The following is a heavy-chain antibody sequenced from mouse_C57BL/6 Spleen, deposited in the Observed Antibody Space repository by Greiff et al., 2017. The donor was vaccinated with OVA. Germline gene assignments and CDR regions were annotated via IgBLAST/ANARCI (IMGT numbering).Heavy chain of an antibody. CDR3: AREEERYYGSSYWYFDV. D-gene: IGHD1-1*01. CDR1: GYTFTSYW. Sequence: QVQLQQPGAELVKPGASVKMSCKASGYTFTSYWITWVKQRPGQGLEWIGDIYPGSGSTNYNEKFKSKATLTVDTSSSTAYMQLSSLTSEDSAVYYCAREEERYYGSSYWYFDVWGTGTTVTVSS. CDR2: IYPGSGST. J-gene: IGHJ1*03. V-gene: IGHV1-55*01.